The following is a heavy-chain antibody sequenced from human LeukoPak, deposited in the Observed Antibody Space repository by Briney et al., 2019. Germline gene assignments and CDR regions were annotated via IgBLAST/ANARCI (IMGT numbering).Heavy chain of an antibody. CDR1: GGSISSYY. CDR3: ARGVRSSVLRYFDYLDY. Sequence: SETLSLTCTVSGGSISSYYWSWIRQPPGKGLEWIGYIYYSGSTNYNPSLKSRVTISVDTSKNQFSLKLSSVTAADTAVYYCARGVRSSVLRYFDYLDYWGQGTLVTVSS. J-gene: IGHJ4*02. CDR2: IYYSGST. D-gene: IGHD3-9*01. V-gene: IGHV4-59*08.